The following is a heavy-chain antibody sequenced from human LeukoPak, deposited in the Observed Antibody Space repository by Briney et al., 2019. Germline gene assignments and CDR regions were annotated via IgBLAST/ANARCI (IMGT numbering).Heavy chain of an antibody. V-gene: IGHV1-69*13. Sequence: SVKVSCKASGGTFSSYAISWVRQAPGQGLEWMGGIIPIFGTANYAQKFQGRVTITADESTSTAYMELSSLRSEDTAVYYCARGDHRKYYYDSSGYYYPYFDYWGQGTLVTVSS. CDR2: IIPIFGTA. D-gene: IGHD3-22*01. J-gene: IGHJ4*02. CDR3: ARGDHRKYYYDSSGYYYPYFDY. CDR1: GGTFSSYA.